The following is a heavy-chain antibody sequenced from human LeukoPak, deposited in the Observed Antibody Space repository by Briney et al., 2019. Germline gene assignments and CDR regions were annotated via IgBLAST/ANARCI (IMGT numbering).Heavy chain of an antibody. CDR1: GFTFFTYS. Sequence: GGSLRLSCAASGFTFFTYSMHWVRQAPGKGLEWVAVISDDGNYKFYADSVKGRFTISRDNSKNTLYLQMDSLRAGDTAVSYCARSETRKLPDYWGQGTLVTVSS. V-gene: IGHV3-30-3*01. CDR3: ARSETRKLPDY. J-gene: IGHJ4*02. CDR2: ISDDGNYK.